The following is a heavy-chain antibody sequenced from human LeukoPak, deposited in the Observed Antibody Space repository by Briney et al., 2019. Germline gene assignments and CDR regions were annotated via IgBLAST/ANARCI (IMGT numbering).Heavy chain of an antibody. D-gene: IGHD1-26*01. Sequence: GGSLRLSCAASGFTFSSYAMSWFRQAPGKGLEWVGFIRSKAYGGTTEYAASVKGRFTISRDDSKSIAYLQMNSLKTEDTAVYYCTRHRGLRSGSLRPIDYWGQGTLVTVSS. J-gene: IGHJ4*02. CDR1: GFTFSSYA. CDR3: TRHRGLRSGSLRPIDY. CDR2: IRSKAYGGTT. V-gene: IGHV3-49*03.